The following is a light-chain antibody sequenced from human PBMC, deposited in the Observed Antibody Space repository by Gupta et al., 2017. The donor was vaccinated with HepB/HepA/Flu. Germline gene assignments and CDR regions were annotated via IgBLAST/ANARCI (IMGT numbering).Light chain of an antibody. Sequence: QSVLTQPPSVSEAPRPRVTIPCSGSSSNIGNNAVNWYQQLPGKAPKLLIYYDDLRPSGVSDRFSGSKSGTSASLAIIGLQAEDEADYYCAVWDDSRNAYVFGTGTKVTVL. V-gene: IGLV1-36*01. CDR3: AVWDDSRNAYV. CDR2: YDD. J-gene: IGLJ1*01. CDR1: SSNIGNNA.